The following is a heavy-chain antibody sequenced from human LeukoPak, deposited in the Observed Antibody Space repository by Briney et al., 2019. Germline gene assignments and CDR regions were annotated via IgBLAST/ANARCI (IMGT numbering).Heavy chain of an antibody. CDR1: GLTFSNYE. V-gene: IGHV3-48*03. J-gene: IGHJ4*02. CDR2: ISSSGDTI. Sequence: QPGGSLRLSCAASGLTFSNYEMNWVRQAPGKGLEWVSSISSSGDTICYADSVKGRFTISRDNAKNSLYLQMNSLRAGDTALYYCARSFDCWGQGTLVTVSS. CDR3: ARSFDC.